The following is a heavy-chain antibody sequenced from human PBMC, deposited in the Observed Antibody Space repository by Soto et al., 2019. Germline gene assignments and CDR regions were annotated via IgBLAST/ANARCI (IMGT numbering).Heavy chain of an antibody. CDR1: GYTFTSYG. Sequence: GASVKVSCKASGYTFTSYGISWVRQAPGQGLEWMGWISAYNGNTNYAQKLQGRVTMTTDTSTSTAYMELRSLRSAADTAVYYCARAVAAAGPFDPWGQGTLVTVSS. CDR3: ARAVAAAGPFDP. CDR2: ISAYNGNT. V-gene: IGHV1-18*01. D-gene: IGHD6-13*01. J-gene: IGHJ5*02.